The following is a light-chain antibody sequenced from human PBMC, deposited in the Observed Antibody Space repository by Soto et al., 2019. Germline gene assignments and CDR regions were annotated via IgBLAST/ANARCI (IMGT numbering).Light chain of an antibody. Sequence: EIVLTQSPGTLSLSPGERATLSCRASQSVSSSYLAWYQQKPGQAPRLLIYDASSRATGIPDRFSGSGSGTDFPLTIRRLEPEDFAVYYCQQYGSSSYTFGLGTKLEIK. J-gene: IGKJ2*01. CDR1: QSVSSSY. CDR3: QQYGSSSYT. CDR2: DAS. V-gene: IGKV3-20*01.